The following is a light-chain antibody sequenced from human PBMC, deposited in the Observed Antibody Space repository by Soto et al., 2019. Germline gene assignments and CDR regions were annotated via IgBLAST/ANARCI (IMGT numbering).Light chain of an antibody. Sequence: DIVLTQSPDSLTVSLGERATINCKSSQSVLYSSSDKNYLAWYQQKPGQPPKLLIYWASTRESGVPDRFSGSGSGTDFTLTISSLQADDVAVYYCQQYSSTLWTFGQGTKVDTK. CDR3: QQYSSTLWT. J-gene: IGKJ1*01. CDR2: WAS. V-gene: IGKV4-1*01. CDR1: QSVLYSSSDKNY.